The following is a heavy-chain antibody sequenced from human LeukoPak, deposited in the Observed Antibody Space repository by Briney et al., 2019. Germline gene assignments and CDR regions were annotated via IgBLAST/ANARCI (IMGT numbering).Heavy chain of an antibody. CDR1: GFGFNNAY. Sequence: GGSLRLSCAASGFGFNNAYMSWIRQAPGKGLEWVSGISWNSDSVGYADSVKGRFTISRDNAENSLYLQMNSLRAEDTAFYYCARAGGSRYYYAMDVWGQGTTVTVSS. D-gene: IGHD3-16*01. CDR2: ISWNSDSV. J-gene: IGHJ6*02. V-gene: IGHV3-9*01. CDR3: ARAGGSRYYYAMDV.